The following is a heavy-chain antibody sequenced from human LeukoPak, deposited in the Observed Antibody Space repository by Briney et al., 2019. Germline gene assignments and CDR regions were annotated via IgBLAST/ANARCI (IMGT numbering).Heavy chain of an antibody. CDR1: GYTFTSYD. CDR2: MNPNSGNT. D-gene: IGHD3-3*01. J-gene: IGHJ4*02. CDR3: AKRALVLRFLEWLSSFDY. Sequence: ASVKVSCKASGYTFTSYDINWVRQATGQGLEWMGWMNPNSGNTGYAQKFQDRVTMTRNTSISTAYMELSSLRAEDTAVYYCAKRALVLRFLEWLSSFDYWGQGTLVTVSS. V-gene: IGHV1-8*01.